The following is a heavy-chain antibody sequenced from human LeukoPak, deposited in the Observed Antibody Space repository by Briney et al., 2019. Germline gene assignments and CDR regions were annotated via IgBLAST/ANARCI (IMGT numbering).Heavy chain of an antibody. V-gene: IGHV4-4*07. CDR2: IYTSGST. CDR3: ARSATWDSSGYYYDY. CDR1: GGSISSYY. Sequence: PSETLSLTCTVSGGSISSYYWSWIRQPAGKGLEWIGRIYTSGSTNYNPSLKSRVTMSVDTSKNQFSLKLSSVTAADTAVYYCARSATWDSSGYYYDYWGQGTLVTVSS. D-gene: IGHD3-22*01. J-gene: IGHJ4*02.